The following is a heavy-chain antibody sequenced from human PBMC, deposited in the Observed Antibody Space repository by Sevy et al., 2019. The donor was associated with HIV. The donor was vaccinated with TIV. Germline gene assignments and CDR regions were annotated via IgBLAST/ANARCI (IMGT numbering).Heavy chain of an antibody. J-gene: IGHJ4*02. Sequence: ASVRVSCKASGYTFANYYIHWLRQAPGQGLEWMGIINPSGGSKNYAQKFQGRLTVTRDTSTSTVYMDLSSLRSEDTAVYYCARDSTVMTLFQYWGQGTLVTVSS. CDR3: ARDSTVMTLFQY. D-gene: IGHD4-17*01. V-gene: IGHV1-46*01. CDR2: INPSGGSK. CDR1: GYTFANYY.